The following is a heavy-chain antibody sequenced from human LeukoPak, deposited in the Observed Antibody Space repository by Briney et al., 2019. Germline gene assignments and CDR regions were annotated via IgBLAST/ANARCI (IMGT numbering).Heavy chain of an antibody. J-gene: IGHJ4*02. V-gene: IGHV3-30*18. D-gene: IGHD3-9*01. CDR3: AKERVDWRYFDY. CDR1: GFTFSSYG. Sequence: PGGSLRLSCAASGFTFSSYGMHWVRQAPGKGLEWVAVMSFGGSHTYYADSVKGRFTISRDNSKNTLYLQMNSLRAEDTAVYYCAKERVDWRYFDYWGQGTLVTVSS. CDR2: MSFGGSHT.